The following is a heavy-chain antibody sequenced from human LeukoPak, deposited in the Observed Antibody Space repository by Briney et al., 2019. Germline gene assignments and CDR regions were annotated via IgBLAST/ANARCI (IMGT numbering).Heavy chain of an antibody. D-gene: IGHD3-10*01. V-gene: IGHV4-30-4*01. CDR1: GGSISSGDYY. Sequence: SQTLSLTCTVSGGSISSGDYYWSWIRQPPGKGLEWIGYIHYSGSTYYNLSLKSRVTISVDTFKSQFSLKLSSVTAADTAVYYCARGELFHDYWGQGTLVTVSS. J-gene: IGHJ4*02. CDR2: IHYSGST. CDR3: ARGELFHDY.